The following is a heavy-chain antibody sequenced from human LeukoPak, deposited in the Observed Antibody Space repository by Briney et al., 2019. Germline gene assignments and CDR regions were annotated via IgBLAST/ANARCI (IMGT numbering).Heavy chain of an antibody. Sequence: GGSLRLSCAASGFTFDDYAMHWVRQAPGKGLEWVSGISWNSGSIGYADSVKGRFTLSRDSSRNTLYLQMNSLRVDDTAVYYCAGDTHSSSWYDHWGQGTLVTVSS. V-gene: IGHV3-9*01. CDR3: AGDTHSSSWYDH. D-gene: IGHD6-19*01. J-gene: IGHJ5*02. CDR2: ISWNSGSI. CDR1: GFTFDDYA.